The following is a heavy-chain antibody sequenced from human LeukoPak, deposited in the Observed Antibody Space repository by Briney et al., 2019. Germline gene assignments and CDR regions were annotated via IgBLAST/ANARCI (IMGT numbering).Heavy chain of an antibody. V-gene: IGHV3-21*01. CDR3: ARDRALWGRYYYYMDV. Sequence: PGGSLRFYCAASGFTFSSYSMNWVRQAPGKGLEWVSSLISSSSYISYADSVKGRFTISRDNAKNSLYLQMNSLRAADTAVYYCARDRALWGRYYYYMDVWGKGTTVTVSS. CDR2: LISSSSYI. CDR1: GFTFSSYS. J-gene: IGHJ6*03. D-gene: IGHD3-16*01.